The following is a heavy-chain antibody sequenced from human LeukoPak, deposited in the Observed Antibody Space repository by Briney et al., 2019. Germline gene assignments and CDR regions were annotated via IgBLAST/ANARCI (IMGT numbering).Heavy chain of an antibody. Sequence: SETLSLTCTVSGGSISSYYWSWIRQPPGKGLEWIGYIYHCGSTNYNPSLKSRVTISVDTSKNQFSLKLSSVTAADTAVYYCARHNSYCSGGSCYSNWFDPRGQGTLVTVSS. J-gene: IGHJ5*02. D-gene: IGHD2-15*01. CDR3: ARHNSYCSGGSCYSNWFDP. V-gene: IGHV4-59*08. CDR1: GGSISSYY. CDR2: IYHCGST.